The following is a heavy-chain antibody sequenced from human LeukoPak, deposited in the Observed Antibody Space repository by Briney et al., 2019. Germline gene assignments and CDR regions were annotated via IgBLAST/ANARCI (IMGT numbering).Heavy chain of an antibody. CDR2: INPNSGGT. V-gene: IGHV1-2*02. Sequence: ASVKVSCKASGYTFTSYGISWVRQAPGQGLEWMGWINPNSGGTNYAQKFQGTVTMTRDTSISTAYMELTRLRSDDTAVYYCARERGNYDILTDYYEGNGLDPWGQGTLVTVSS. CDR1: GYTFTSYG. CDR3: ARERGNYDILTDYYEGNGLDP. D-gene: IGHD3-9*01. J-gene: IGHJ5*02.